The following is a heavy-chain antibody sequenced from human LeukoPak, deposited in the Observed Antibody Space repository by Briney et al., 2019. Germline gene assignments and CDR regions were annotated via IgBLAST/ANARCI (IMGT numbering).Heavy chain of an antibody. CDR1: GFTFSNYA. V-gene: IGHV3-23*01. CDR3: ARFGSTSWTRWFDP. D-gene: IGHD6-13*01. J-gene: IGHJ5*02. CDR2: ISGSGDGT. Sequence: GGSLRLSCAASGFTFSNYAMSWVRQAPGKGLEWVSAISGSGDGTYYADYVKGRFTISRDNSKNTLYLQMNSLRAEDTAVYYCARFGSTSWTRWFDPWGQGTLVTASS.